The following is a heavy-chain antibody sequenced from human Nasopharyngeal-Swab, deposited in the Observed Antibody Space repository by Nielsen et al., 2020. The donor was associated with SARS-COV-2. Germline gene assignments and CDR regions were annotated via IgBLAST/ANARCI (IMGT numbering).Heavy chain of an antibody. V-gene: IGHV4-34*01. Sequence: GSLRLSCAVYGGSFSSYYWNWFRQPPGKGLEWIGEINHSGSTNYKPSLKSRVTISVDTSKNQFSLKLSSVTAADTAVYYCARTRDLYYYDRWGQGTLVTVSS. CDR3: ARTRDLYYYDR. CDR1: GGSFSSYY. CDR2: INHSGST. J-gene: IGHJ4*02. D-gene: IGHD3-22*01.